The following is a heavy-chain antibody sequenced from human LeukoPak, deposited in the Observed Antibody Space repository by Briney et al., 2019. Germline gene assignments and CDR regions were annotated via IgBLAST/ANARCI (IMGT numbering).Heavy chain of an antibody. J-gene: IGHJ4*02. Sequence: GGSLRLSCEASGFTFSAYAMTWVRQAPGQGLEWVSSIGSDNKPHYSESVKGRFAISRDNSKNTLYLQMNSLRAEDTAVYYCARSGEYGDFWGQGTLVTVSS. CDR3: ARSGEYGDF. CDR2: IGSDNKP. CDR1: GFTFSAYA. V-gene: IGHV3-23*05. D-gene: IGHD4-17*01.